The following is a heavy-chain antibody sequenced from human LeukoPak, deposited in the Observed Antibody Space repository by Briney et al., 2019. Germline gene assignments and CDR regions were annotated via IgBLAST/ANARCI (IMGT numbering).Heavy chain of an antibody. CDR1: GYSISSGYY. Sequence: SETLSLTCTVSGYSISSGYYWGWIRQPPGKGLEWIGSIYHSGSTYYNPSLKSRVTISVDTSKNQFSLKLSSVTAADTAVYYCARIRFGEFETHYGMDVWGQGTTVTVSS. CDR2: IYHSGST. CDR3: ARIRFGEFETHYGMDV. J-gene: IGHJ6*02. D-gene: IGHD3-10*01. V-gene: IGHV4-38-2*02.